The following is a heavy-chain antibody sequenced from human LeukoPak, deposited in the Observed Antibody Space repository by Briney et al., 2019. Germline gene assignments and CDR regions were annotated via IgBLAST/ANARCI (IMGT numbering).Heavy chain of an antibody. Sequence: PGGSLRLSCVASGFTFSSYWMTWVRQSPGKGLEWVANIKPDGTQNYYVDSVKGRFTISRDNAKNSLYLQMNSLRAEDTAVYYCARDEYYYDSPFDYWGQGTLVTVSS. CDR1: GFTFSSYW. CDR3: ARDEYYYDSPFDY. J-gene: IGHJ4*02. D-gene: IGHD3-22*01. CDR2: IKPDGTQN. V-gene: IGHV3-7*01.